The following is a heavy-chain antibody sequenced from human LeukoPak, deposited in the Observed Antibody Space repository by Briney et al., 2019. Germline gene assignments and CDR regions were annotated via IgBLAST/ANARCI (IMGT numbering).Heavy chain of an antibody. D-gene: IGHD6-19*01. CDR2: IHSDGSDT. CDR3: AREGNRGWRDDGFDI. Sequence: GGSLRLSCAASGFIFSSYWMHWVRQAPGKGLVWVSRIHSDGSDTTYADSVKGRFTISRDNAKNTLYLQMDSLRAEDTAVYYCAREGNRGWRDDGFDIWGQGTMVTVSS. CDR1: GFIFSSYW. V-gene: IGHV3-74*01. J-gene: IGHJ3*02.